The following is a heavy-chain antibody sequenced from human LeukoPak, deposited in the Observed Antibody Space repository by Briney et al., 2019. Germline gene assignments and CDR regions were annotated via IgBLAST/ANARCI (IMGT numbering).Heavy chain of an antibody. J-gene: IGHJ3*02. CDR3: AKVFFRYRDYGDYDALDI. CDR1: GFTFSSYA. D-gene: IGHD4-17*01. V-gene: IGHV3-23*01. Sequence: PGGSLRLSCAASGFTFSSYAMSWVRQAPGKGLEWVSAISGSGGSTYYADSVKGRFTISRDNSKNTLYLQMNSLRAEDTAVYYCAKVFFRYRDYGDYDALDIWGQGTMVTVSS. CDR2: ISGSGGST.